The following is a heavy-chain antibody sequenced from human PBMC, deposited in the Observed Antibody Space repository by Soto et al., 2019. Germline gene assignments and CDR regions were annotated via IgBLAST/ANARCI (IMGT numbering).Heavy chain of an antibody. Sequence: QVQLQESGPGLVKPSGTLSLTCAVSGGSISSSSWWTWVRQSPGKGLEWIGEIFESGATNYNPSLTCRLTMSVDKSKNQFSLNLSSLSAADTAVYFCTTSHAGELNNWGQGTLVTVSS. CDR3: TTSHAGELNN. CDR1: GGSISSSSW. V-gene: IGHV4-4*02. J-gene: IGHJ4*02. D-gene: IGHD1-7*01. CDR2: IFESGAT.